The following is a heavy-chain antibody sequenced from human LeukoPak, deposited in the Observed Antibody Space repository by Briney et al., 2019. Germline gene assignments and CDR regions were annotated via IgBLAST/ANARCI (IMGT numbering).Heavy chain of an antibody. D-gene: IGHD3/OR15-3a*01. CDR1: GSSLSDYY. CDR2: ISSRANII. Sequence: GGSLRLSCAASGSSLSDYYMGWIRQAPGKGLEWVSYISSRANIIYYADSLKGRFTISRDNAMNSMFLQMNGLRAEDTALYYCATAGDWLHEPFDLWGQGTMVTASS. CDR3: ATAGDWLHEPFDL. J-gene: IGHJ3*01. V-gene: IGHV3-11*01.